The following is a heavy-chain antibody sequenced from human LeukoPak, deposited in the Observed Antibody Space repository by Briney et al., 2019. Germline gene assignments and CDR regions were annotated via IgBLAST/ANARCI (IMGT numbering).Heavy chain of an antibody. CDR3: AKGGYQLLYPDDY. CDR2: ISGSGGST. D-gene: IGHD2-2*02. CDR1: GFTFSSYA. Sequence: GGSLRLSXAASGFTFSSYAMSWVRQAPGKGLEWVSAISGSGGSTYYADSVKGRFTISRDNSKNTLYLQMNSLRAEDTAVYYCAKGGYQLLYPDDYWGQGTLVTVSS. V-gene: IGHV3-23*01. J-gene: IGHJ4*02.